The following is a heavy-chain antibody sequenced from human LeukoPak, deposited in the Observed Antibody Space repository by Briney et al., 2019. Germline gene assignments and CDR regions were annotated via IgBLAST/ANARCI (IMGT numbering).Heavy chain of an antibody. Sequence: SETLSLTCTVSGYSISSGYYWGWIRQPPGKGLEWIGSIYHSGSTYYNPSLKSRVTISVDTSENQFSLKLSSVTAADTAVYYCARAMIVVVTLDYWGQGTLVTVSS. CDR3: ARAMIVVVTLDY. J-gene: IGHJ4*02. V-gene: IGHV4-38-2*02. D-gene: IGHD3-22*01. CDR2: IYHSGST. CDR1: GYSISSGYY.